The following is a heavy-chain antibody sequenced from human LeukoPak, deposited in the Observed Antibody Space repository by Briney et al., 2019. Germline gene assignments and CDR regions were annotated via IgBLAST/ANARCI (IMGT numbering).Heavy chain of an antibody. Sequence: PSETLSLTCAVFGGSFSDYFWSWIRQPPGKGLEWIGEIDHSGGTNYNPSLKSRVTISVDTSKNQFSLKVTSVTVADAAVYYCARMRGGGIGYSNYMDVWGKGTTVIVSS. J-gene: IGHJ6*03. V-gene: IGHV4-34*01. CDR2: IDHSGGT. CDR3: ARMRGGGIGYSNYMDV. D-gene: IGHD2-15*01. CDR1: GGSFSDYF.